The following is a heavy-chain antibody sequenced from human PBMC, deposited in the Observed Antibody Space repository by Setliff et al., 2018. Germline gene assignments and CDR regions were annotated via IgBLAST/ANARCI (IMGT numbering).Heavy chain of an antibody. V-gene: IGHV3-23*01. CDR1: EFTFSSYA. CDR3: AKDFRDLGYSDY. CDR2: ISGSGGST. Sequence: GGSLRLSCAASEFTFSSYAMSWVRQAPGKGLEWVSAISGSGGSTYYADSVKGRFTISRDNSKNTLYLQMNSLRAEDTAVYYCAKDFRDLGYSDYWGQGTLVTVSS. J-gene: IGHJ4*02.